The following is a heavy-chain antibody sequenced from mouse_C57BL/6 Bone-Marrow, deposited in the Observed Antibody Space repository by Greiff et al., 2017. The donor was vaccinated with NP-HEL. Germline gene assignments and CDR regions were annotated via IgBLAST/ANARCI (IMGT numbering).Heavy chain of an antibody. Sequence: QVQLQQPGAELVRPGTSVKLSCKASGYTFTSYWMHWVKQRPGQGLEWIGVIDPSDSYTNYNQKFKGKATLNVDTSSSTAYMQLSSLTSEDSAVYYCVSTMVTTRAYWGQGTLVTVSA. CDR1: GYTFTSYW. D-gene: IGHD2-2*01. V-gene: IGHV1-59*01. CDR3: VSTMVTTRAY. J-gene: IGHJ3*01. CDR2: IDPSDSYT.